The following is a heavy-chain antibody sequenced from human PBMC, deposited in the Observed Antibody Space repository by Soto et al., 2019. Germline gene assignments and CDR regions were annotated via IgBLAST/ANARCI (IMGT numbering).Heavy chain of an antibody. D-gene: IGHD1-1*01. CDR2: INPNSGGT. V-gene: IGHV1-2*04. J-gene: IGHJ6*04. Sequence: ASVKVSCKASGYTFTGYYMHWVRQATGQGLEWMGWINPNSGGTNYAQKFQGWVTMTRDTSISTAYMELSRLRSDDTAVYYCARGTLKTETTKHYFHSVLAFWGKGTTVPVSP. CDR1: GYTFTGYY. CDR3: ARGTLKTETTKHYFHSVLAF.